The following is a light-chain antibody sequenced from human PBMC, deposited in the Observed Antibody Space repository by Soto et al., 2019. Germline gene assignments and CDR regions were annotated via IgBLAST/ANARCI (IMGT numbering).Light chain of an antibody. V-gene: IGKV1-39*01. Sequence: DLPMTQSPSSLSASVGDRVTITCRASQSISSYLNWYQQKPGKAPKLQIYAASSLQSGVPSRFSGSGSGADFTLTMSSLQPEDCATYYCQQSYSTLWTFGQGTKVEIK. J-gene: IGKJ1*01. CDR2: AAS. CDR3: QQSYSTLWT. CDR1: QSISSY.